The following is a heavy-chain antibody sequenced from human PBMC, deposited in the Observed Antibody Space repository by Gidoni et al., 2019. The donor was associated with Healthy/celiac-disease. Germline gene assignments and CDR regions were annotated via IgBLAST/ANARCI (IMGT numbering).Heavy chain of an antibody. Sequence: QLQLQESGPGLVKPSETLSLTCTVSGGSISSSSYYWGWIRQPPGKGLEWIGSIYYSGSTYYNPSLKSRVTISVDTSKNQFSLKLSSVTAADTAVYYCARDTAMVKGGFDPWGQGTLVTVSS. V-gene: IGHV4-39*01. D-gene: IGHD5-18*01. CDR1: GGSISSSSYY. CDR2: IYYSGST. CDR3: ARDTAMVKGGFDP. J-gene: IGHJ5*02.